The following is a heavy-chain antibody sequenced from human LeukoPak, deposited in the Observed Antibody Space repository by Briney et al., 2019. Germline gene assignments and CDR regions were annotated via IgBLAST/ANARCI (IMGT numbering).Heavy chain of an antibody. CDR2: ISWNSGSI. V-gene: IGHV3-9*01. D-gene: IGHD2-21*01. CDR3: AKFPGRGGDV. Sequence: SLRLSCAASGFTFDDYAMHWVRQAPGKGLEWVSGISWNSGSIGYADSVKGRFTISRDNAKNSLYLQMNSLRAEDTALYYCAKFPGRGGDVWGQGTLVTVSS. CDR1: GFTFDDYA. J-gene: IGHJ4*02.